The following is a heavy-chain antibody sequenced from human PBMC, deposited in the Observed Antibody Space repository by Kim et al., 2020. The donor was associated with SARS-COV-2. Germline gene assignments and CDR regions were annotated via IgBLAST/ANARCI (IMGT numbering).Heavy chain of an antibody. D-gene: IGHD1-26*01. CDR3: ARDLEWGAVGTTGAVDY. J-gene: IGHJ4*02. CDR2: IYTSGST. V-gene: IGHV4-4*07. CDR1: GGSISSYY. Sequence: SETLSLTCTVSGGSISSYYWSWIRQPAGKGLEWIGRIYTSGSTNYNPSLKSRVTMSVDTSKNQFSLKLSSVTAADTAVYYCARDLEWGAVGTTGAVDYWGQGTLVTVSS.